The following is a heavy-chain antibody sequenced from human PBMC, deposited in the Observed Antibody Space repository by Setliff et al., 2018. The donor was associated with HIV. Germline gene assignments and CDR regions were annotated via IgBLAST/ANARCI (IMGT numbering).Heavy chain of an antibody. CDR3: AKIYDSGSDHYYNMDV. CDR1: GYTFTGYY. J-gene: IGHJ6*03. Sequence: GASVKVSCKASGYTFTGYYMHWVRQAPGQRLEWMGIINPSVGTTRYAHKFQGRVTMTRDTSTSTVYMELNSLRPEDTAVYYCAKIYDSGSDHYYNMDVWGKGTTVTVSS. D-gene: IGHD3-10*01. CDR2: INPSVGTT. V-gene: IGHV1-46*01.